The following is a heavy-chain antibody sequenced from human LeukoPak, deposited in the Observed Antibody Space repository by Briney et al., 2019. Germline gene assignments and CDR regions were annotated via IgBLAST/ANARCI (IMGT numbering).Heavy chain of an antibody. V-gene: IGHV3-11*01. CDR3: ARDYADYVGYFFFDY. CDR1: GFTFSDYY. Sequence: PGGSLRLSCATSGFTFSDYYMNWIRQAPGKGLERISYISESGYTIYYADSVKGRFTISRDNVKNSLYLQMNSLRAEDTAVYYCARDYADYVGYFFFDYWGQGTLVTVSS. CDR2: ISESGYTI. D-gene: IGHD4-17*01. J-gene: IGHJ4*02.